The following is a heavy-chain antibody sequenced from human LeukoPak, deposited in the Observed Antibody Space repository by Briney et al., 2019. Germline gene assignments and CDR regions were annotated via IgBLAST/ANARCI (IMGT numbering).Heavy chain of an antibody. CDR2: ISYDGSNK. J-gene: IGHJ4*02. CDR3: ARGYSYGSGSFPYFDY. Sequence: GGSLRLSCAASGFTFSSYAMHWVRQAPGKGLEWLAVISYDGSNKYYADSVKGRFTISRDNSKNALYLQMNSLRAEDTAVYYCARGYSYGSGSFPYFDYWGQGTLVTVSS. D-gene: IGHD3-10*01. CDR1: GFTFSSYA. V-gene: IGHV3-30-3*01.